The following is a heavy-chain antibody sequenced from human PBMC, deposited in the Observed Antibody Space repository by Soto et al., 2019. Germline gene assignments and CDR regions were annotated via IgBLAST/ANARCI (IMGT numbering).Heavy chain of an antibody. J-gene: IGHJ4*02. D-gene: IGHD2-8*01. CDR2: IWYDGSYK. V-gene: IGHV3-33*01. CDR1: GFTFSNHG. CDR3: ARQDMVSYYFDS. Sequence: QVQLVESGGGVVQPGRSLRLSCAASGFTFSNHGMHWVRQAPGKGLEWVAVIWYDGSYKYYADSVKGRFTISRDNSKNTLYLQMNSLRAEVTALYYCARQDMVSYYFDSWGQGTLVTVSS.